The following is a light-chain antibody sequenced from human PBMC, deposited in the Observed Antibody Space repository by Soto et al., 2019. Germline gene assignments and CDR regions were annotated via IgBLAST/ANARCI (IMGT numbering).Light chain of an antibody. V-gene: IGLV1-40*01. CDR2: GND. CDR1: SSNIGAGYD. Sequence: QSVLTQPPSVSGAPGQRVTISCTGSSSNIGAGYDVHWYQQLPGKAPKLLIYGNDNRPSGVPDRFSGSKSGNTASLTVSGLQTEDEADYYCNSYAGSNSFVSGTGTKVTVL. J-gene: IGLJ1*01. CDR3: NSYAGSNSFV.